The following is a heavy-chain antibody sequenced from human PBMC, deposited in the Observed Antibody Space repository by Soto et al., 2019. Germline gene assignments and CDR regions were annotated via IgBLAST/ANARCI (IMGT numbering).Heavy chain of an antibody. CDR2: IIPIFGTA. D-gene: IGHD3-22*01. Sequence: QVQLVQSGAEVRKPGSSVKVSCKASGGTFSRHAISWVRQAPGQGLEWMGGIIPIFGTANHAKKFQGRVTIIADESTSTVYMELSSLRSEETAMYYCARGWGYDSNDYYYAYWGQGTMVIVSS. CDR1: GGTFSRHA. CDR3: ARGWGYDSNDYYYAY. V-gene: IGHV1-69*01. J-gene: IGHJ4*02.